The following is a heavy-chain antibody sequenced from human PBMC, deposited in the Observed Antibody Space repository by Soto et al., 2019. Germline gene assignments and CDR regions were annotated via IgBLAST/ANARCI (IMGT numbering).Heavy chain of an antibody. Sequence: GGSLRLSCAASGFTVSSNYMSWVRQAPGKGLEWVSVIYSGGSTYYADSVKGRFTISRDNSKNTLYLQMNSLRAEDTAVYYCARDAPSTYFDWTASYDAFDIWGQGTMVTVSS. CDR3: ARDAPSTYFDWTASYDAFDI. CDR2: IYSGGST. D-gene: IGHD3-9*01. J-gene: IGHJ3*02. V-gene: IGHV3-66*01. CDR1: GFTVSSNY.